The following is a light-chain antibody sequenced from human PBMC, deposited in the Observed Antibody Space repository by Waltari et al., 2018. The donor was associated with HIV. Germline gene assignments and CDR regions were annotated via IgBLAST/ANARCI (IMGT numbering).Light chain of an antibody. Sequence: QVVLTQSPSASASLGASVKLTCTLSSGHSNYAIAWHQLQSGKGPRYLMKLNSDGSHTKGDGIPDRFSGSSSGAERYLTISSLQSEDEADYYCQTWGTGIRVFGGGTKLTVL. CDR2: LNSDGSH. J-gene: IGLJ3*02. CDR1: SGHSNYA. CDR3: QTWGTGIRV. V-gene: IGLV4-69*01.